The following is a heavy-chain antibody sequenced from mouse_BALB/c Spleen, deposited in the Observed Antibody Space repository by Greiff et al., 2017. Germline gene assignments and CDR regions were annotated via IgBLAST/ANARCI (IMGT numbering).Heavy chain of an antibody. V-gene: IGHV14-3*02. J-gene: IGHJ4*01. CDR2: IDPANGNT. CDR3: ARDYYGSSHAMDY. CDR1: GFNIKDTY. D-gene: IGHD1-1*01. Sequence: EVKLMESGAELVKPGASVKLSCTASGFNIKDTYMHWVKQRPEQGLEWIGRIDPANGNTKYDPKFQGKATITADTSSNTAYLQLSSLTSEDTAVYYCARDYYGSSHAMDYWGQGTSVTVSS.